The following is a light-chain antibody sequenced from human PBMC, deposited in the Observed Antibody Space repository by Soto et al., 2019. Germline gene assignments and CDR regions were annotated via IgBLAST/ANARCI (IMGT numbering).Light chain of an antibody. J-gene: IGKJ4*01. V-gene: IGKV3-15*01. Sequence: EIVMTQSPATLSVSPGERATLSCRASQSVSSNLAWYQQKPGQAPRFLIYGASTRATGIPARFSGSGSGTEFTLTISSLQSEDFAVYYCQQYNDWPRVFGGGTKVKIK. CDR1: QSVSSN. CDR3: QQYNDWPRV. CDR2: GAS.